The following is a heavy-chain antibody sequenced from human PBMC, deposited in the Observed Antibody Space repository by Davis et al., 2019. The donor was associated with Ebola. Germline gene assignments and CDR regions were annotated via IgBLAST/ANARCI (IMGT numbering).Heavy chain of an antibody. V-gene: IGHV3-9*01. Sequence: SLKISCAASGFTFDDYAMHWVRQAPGKGLEWVSGISWNSGSIGYADSVKGRFTISRDNAKNSLYLQMNSLRAEGTALYYCAKDKAVVVAATSLDSGGMDVWGQGTTVTVSS. CDR1: GFTFDDYA. J-gene: IGHJ6*02. CDR2: ISWNSGSI. CDR3: AKDKAVVVAATSLDSGGMDV. D-gene: IGHD2-15*01.